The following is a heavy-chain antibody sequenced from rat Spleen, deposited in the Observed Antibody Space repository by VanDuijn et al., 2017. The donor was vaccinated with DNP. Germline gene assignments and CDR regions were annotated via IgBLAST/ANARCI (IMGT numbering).Heavy chain of an antibody. CDR1: GFTVSDYN. CDR2: IIYDGSRT. CDR3: TSNPHIRTAAPFDY. V-gene: IGHV5S10*01. J-gene: IGHJ2*01. D-gene: IGHD3-8*01. Sequence: EVQLVESGGGLVQPGRSLKLSCAVSGFTVSDYNMAWVRQAPKKGLEWVATIIYDGSRTYYGNSVKGRFTISRDNAKSTLHLQVNSLRSEDTATYFCTSNPHIRTAAPFDYWGQGVMVTVSS.